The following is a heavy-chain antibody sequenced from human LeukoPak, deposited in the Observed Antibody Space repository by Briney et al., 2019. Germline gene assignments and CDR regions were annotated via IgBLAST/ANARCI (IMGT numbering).Heavy chain of an antibody. CDR2: IYYSGST. V-gene: IGHV4-59*01. D-gene: IGHD3-22*01. CDR1: GGSLSSYY. CDR3: AREDYYDSSGYYGAFDI. Sequence: SETLSLTCTVSGGSLSSYYWSWIRQPPGKGLEWIGYIYYSGSTNYNPSLKSRVTISVDTSKNQFSLKLSSVTAADTAVYYCAREDYYDSSGYYGAFDIWGQGTMVTVSS. J-gene: IGHJ3*02.